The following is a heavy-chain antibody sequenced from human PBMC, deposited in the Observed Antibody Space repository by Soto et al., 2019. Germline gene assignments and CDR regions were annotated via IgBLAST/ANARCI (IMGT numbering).Heavy chain of an antibody. CDR2: VSFDGSNE. CDR3: AKDLGYYYVMAV. J-gene: IGHJ6*02. D-gene: IGHD7-27*01. V-gene: IGHV3-30*18. Sequence: QMQLVESGGGVVQPGRSLRLSCAASGVTFSSYGMHWFRQAPGKGLEWVAVVSFDGSNEYYVDSVKGRFTISRDNSKNTVQLQMNSLRAEDTAVYYCAKDLGYYYVMAVWGQGNTVTVSS. CDR1: GVTFSSYG.